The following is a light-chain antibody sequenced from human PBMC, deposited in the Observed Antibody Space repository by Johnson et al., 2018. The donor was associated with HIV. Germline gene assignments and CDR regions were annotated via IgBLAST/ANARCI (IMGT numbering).Light chain of an antibody. Sequence: QSVLTQSPSVSAAPGQKVTISCSGSSSNIGSHYVSWYQQVPGTAPRLVIYDTIKRHSGIPDRFSGSKSGTSATLGITGLQTGDEADYYCGTWDSSLSSYVFGTWTNVTVL. CDR1: SSNIGSHY. J-gene: IGLJ1*01. CDR2: DTI. CDR3: GTWDSSLSSYV. V-gene: IGLV1-51*01.